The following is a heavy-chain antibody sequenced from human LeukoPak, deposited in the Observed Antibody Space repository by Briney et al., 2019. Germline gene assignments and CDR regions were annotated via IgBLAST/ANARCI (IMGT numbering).Heavy chain of an antibody. D-gene: IGHD3-22*01. Sequence: GGSLRLSRSASEFSFSRYAMHWVRPGPGKGLEHVSTISSNGASTYYADSAKGRFTISRDNSKNTLYLQLSSLSAEETAVYYCVKGGYYDSSGFPEYFQDWGQGTLV. V-gene: IGHV3-64D*09. CDR2: ISSNGAST. CDR3: VKGGYYDSSGFPEYFQD. CDR1: EFSFSRYA. J-gene: IGHJ1*01.